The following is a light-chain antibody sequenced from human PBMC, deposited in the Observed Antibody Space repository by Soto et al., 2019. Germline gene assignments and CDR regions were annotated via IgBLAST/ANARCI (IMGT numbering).Light chain of an antibody. CDR2: KAS. CDR1: QSINSW. V-gene: IGKV1-5*03. CDR3: QQYQTYSWT. J-gene: IGKJ1*01. Sequence: DIQMTQSPSTLSASVGDRVTITCWSSQSINSWLAWYQQKPGKAPKLLVYKASGLESGVPSRLSGSGSGTEFTLTISSLQPDDFATYYCQQYQTYSWTFGQGTKVEAK.